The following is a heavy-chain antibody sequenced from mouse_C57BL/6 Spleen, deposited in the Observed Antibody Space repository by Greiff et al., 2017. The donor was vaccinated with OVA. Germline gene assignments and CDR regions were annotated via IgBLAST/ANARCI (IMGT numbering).Heavy chain of an antibody. V-gene: IGHV5-4*03. CDR3: ARGSKEGFTY. J-gene: IGHJ3*01. CDR2: ISDGGSYT. D-gene: IGHD2-5*01. Sequence: EVKLEESGGGLVKPGGSLKLSCAASGFTFSSYAMSWVRQTPEKRLEWVATISDGGSYTYYPDNVKGRFTISRDNAKNNLYLQMSHLKSEETAMYYCARGSKEGFTYWGQGTLVTVSA. CDR1: GFTFSSYA.